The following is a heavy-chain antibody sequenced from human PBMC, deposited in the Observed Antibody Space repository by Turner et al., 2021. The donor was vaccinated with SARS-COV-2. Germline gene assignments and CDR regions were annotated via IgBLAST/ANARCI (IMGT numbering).Heavy chain of an antibody. V-gene: IGHV3-33*06. J-gene: IGHJ4*02. D-gene: IGHD6-19*01. CDR3: AKAGFGYSSGWGYFDY. Sequence: QVQLVESGGGVVRPGRSLRTSCAASGFTFSRYGMHWVRQAQGKGLEWVAVIWYDGSNKYYADSVKGRFTISRDNSKNTLYLQMNSLRAEDTAVYYCAKAGFGYSSGWGYFDYWGQGTLVTVSS. CDR1: GFTFSRYG. CDR2: IWYDGSNK.